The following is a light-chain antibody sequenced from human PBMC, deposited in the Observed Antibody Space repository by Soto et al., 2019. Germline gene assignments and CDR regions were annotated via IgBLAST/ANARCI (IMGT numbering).Light chain of an antibody. CDR1: QSVLYSSSNKNY. J-gene: IGKJ1*01. Sequence: DIVMTQSPDSLAVSLGERATINCRSSQSVLYSSSNKNYLAWYQQKPGQPPKLLIYWASTRESGVPDRFSGSGAGTDLTLTISSLQAEDVAVYYCQQYCSSTWTFGQGTKVEIK. CDR2: WAS. CDR3: QQYCSSTWT. V-gene: IGKV4-1*01.